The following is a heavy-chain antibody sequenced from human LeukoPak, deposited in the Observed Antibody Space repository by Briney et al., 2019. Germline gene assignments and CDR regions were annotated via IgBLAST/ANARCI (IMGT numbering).Heavy chain of an antibody. CDR3: AKEGNYRTFDY. D-gene: IGHD1-1*01. Sequence: GGSLRLSCAASGFTFSGYAMSWVRQAPGKGLEWVSTISDNGGRTYYADSVKGRFTISRDNSKNTLYLRMNSLRAEDTAVYYCAKEGNYRTFDYWGQGALVTDSS. CDR2: ISDNGGRT. J-gene: IGHJ4*02. CDR1: GFTFSGYA. V-gene: IGHV3-23*01.